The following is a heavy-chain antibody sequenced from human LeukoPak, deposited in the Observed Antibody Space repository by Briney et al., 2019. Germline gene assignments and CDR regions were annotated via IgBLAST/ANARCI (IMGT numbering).Heavy chain of an antibody. CDR3: TRFTQLLVAGIDY. CDR2: IRSKAYGGTT. Sequence: AGGSLRLSCTASGFTFGDYAMSWVRQAPGKGLEWVGFIRSKAYGGTTEYAASVKGRFTISRDDSKSIAYLQMNSLKTEDTAVYYCTRFTQLLVAGIDYWGQGTLVTVSS. D-gene: IGHD2-2*01. J-gene: IGHJ4*02. V-gene: IGHV3-49*04. CDR1: GFTFGDYA.